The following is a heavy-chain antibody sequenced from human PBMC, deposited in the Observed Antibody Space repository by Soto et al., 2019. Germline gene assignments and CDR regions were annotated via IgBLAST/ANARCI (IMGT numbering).Heavy chain of an antibody. CDR2: ISSSSTI. CDR3: ARNFRTTPPRY. CDR1: GFTFSSYS. J-gene: IGHJ4*02. D-gene: IGHD2-2*01. Sequence: PGGSLRFSCAASGFTFSSYSMNWVRQAPGKGLEWVSYISSSSTIYYADSVKGRFTISRVNAKNSLYLQMNSLRDEDTAVYYCARNFRTTPPRYWGQGTLVTVS. V-gene: IGHV3-48*02.